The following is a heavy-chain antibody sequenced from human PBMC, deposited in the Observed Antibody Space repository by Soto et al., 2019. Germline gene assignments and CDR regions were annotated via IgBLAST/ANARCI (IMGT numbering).Heavy chain of an antibody. J-gene: IGHJ6*02. CDR3: ASQGERITMVRGVILDGMDV. V-gene: IGHV4-59*12. D-gene: IGHD3-10*01. Sequence: SETLSLTCTVSGGSISGYYWKWIRQPPGKRLEWIGYIYYTGSTYYNPSLKSRVTISVDTSKNQFSLKLSSVTAADTAVYYCASQGERITMVRGVILDGMDVWGQGTTVTVSS. CDR1: GGSISGYY. CDR2: IYYTGST.